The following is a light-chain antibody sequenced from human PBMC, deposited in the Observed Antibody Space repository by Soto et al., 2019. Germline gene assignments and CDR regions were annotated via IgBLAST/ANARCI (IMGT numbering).Light chain of an antibody. CDR1: QSVRHN. V-gene: IGKV3-15*01. CDR3: QQSNNWPYT. Sequence: EIVMTQSPATLSVSPGERATLSCRASQSVRHNLAWYQQKPGQAPRLLIYGASTRATDIPARFSGSGSGTEFTLTISSLQSEDFGVYYCQQSNNWPYTFGQGTKVDIK. J-gene: IGKJ2*01. CDR2: GAS.